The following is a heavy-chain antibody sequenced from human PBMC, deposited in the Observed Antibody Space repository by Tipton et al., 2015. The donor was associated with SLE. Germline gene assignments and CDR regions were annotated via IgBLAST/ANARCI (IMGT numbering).Heavy chain of an antibody. CDR1: GFTFWSHD. J-gene: IGHJ4*02. V-gene: IGHV3-23*01. CDR2: TCERGTGT. Sequence: GSLRLSCATSGFTFWSHDMGWVRQAPGKGLEWVSVTCERGTGTHYINSVRGRFTISRDISRDILYLQMNSLRGEDTALYYCVLRPDNEGVGRSYWGQGILVTVSS. D-gene: IGHD1-26*01. CDR3: VLRPDNEGVGRSY.